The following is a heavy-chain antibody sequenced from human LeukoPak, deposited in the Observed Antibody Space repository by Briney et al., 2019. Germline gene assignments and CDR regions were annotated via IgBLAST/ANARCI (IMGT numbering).Heavy chain of an antibody. CDR1: GYTFTGYY. J-gene: IGHJ4*02. D-gene: IGHD1-26*01. CDR3: ARDPPGATTSHFDN. CDR2: INPNNGGT. V-gene: IGHV1-2*02. Sequence: ASVKVSCKASGYTFTGYYIHWVRQAPGQGLEWMGWINPNNGGTNYAQNFQGRVTVTRDTSIITAYMELSRLRSDDTAVYYCARDPPGATTSHFDNWGQGTLVTVSS.